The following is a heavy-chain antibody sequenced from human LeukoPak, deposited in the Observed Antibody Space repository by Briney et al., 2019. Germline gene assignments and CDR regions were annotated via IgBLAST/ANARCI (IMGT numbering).Heavy chain of an antibody. CDR2: IYYSGST. V-gene: IGHV4-61*05. CDR1: GGSISSSSYY. D-gene: IGHD2-21*01. Sequence: PSETLSLTCTVSGGSISSSSYYWGWIRQPPGKGLEWIGYIYYSGSTNYNPSLKSRVTISVDTSKNQFSLKLSSVTAADTAVYYCARHRIGTHAYDSGAFDIWGQGTMVTVSS. CDR3: ARHRIGTHAYDSGAFDI. J-gene: IGHJ3*02.